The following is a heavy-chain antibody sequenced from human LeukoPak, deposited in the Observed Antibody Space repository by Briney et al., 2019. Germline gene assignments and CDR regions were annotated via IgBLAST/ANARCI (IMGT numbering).Heavy chain of an antibody. V-gene: IGHV3-30*02. D-gene: IGHD5-12*01. CDR2: IRYDGSNK. CDR1: GFTFSSYG. J-gene: IGHJ5*02. Sequence: GGSPRLSCAASGFTFSSYGMHWVRQAPGKGLEWVAFIRYDGSNKYYADSVKGRFTISRDNSKNTLYLQMNSLRAEDTAVYYCAKSGYDFGGWFDPWGQGTLVTVSS. CDR3: AKSGYDFGGWFDP.